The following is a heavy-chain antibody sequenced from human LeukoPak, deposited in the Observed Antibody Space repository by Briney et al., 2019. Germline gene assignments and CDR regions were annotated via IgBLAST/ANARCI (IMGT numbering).Heavy chain of an antibody. D-gene: IGHD1-26*01. Sequence: SSETLSLTRTVSGGSISSHYWSWLRHLPGKGLEWMAYIYYSGSTYYNPSLKSRVSISVDTSKNQFSLKLSSVTAADSALYYCARGGSYWVYWGQGTLVTVSS. CDR1: GGSISSHY. CDR2: IYYSGST. J-gene: IGHJ4*02. V-gene: IGHV4-59*11. CDR3: ARGGSYWVY.